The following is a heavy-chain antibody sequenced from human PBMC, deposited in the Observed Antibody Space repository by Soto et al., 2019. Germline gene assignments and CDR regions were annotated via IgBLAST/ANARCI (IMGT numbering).Heavy chain of an antibody. J-gene: IGHJ4*02. Sequence: GGSLRLSCAASGFTFSGSAMHWVRQASGKGLEWVGRIRSKANSYATAYAASVKGRFTISRDDSKNTAYLQMNSLKTEDTAVYYCTGRYYYGSSGYYLFDYWGQGTLVTVSS. V-gene: IGHV3-73*01. CDR1: GFTFSGSA. CDR2: IRSKANSYAT. D-gene: IGHD3-22*01. CDR3: TGRYYYGSSGYYLFDY.